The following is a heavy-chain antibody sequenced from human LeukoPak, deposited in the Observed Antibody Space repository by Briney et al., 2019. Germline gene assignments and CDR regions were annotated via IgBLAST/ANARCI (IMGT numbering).Heavy chain of an antibody. CDR1: GFTFSIYE. Sequence: PGGSLRLSCEASGFTFSIYEVNWVRHAPGKGLEGLSHISDCGSSVQYAVSVKGRFTISRDNSKNSLYMQMNSLIAEDTAVYYCARGTVGLGYYYYYYMDVWGKGTTVTVSS. D-gene: IGHD2-8*02. CDR2: ISDCGSSV. J-gene: IGHJ6*03. V-gene: IGHV3-48*03. CDR3: ARGTVGLGYYYYYYMDV.